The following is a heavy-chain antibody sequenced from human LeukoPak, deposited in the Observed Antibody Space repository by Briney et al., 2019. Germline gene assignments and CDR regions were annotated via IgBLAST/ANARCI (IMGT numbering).Heavy chain of an antibody. CDR3: ARGTYGDYDY. Sequence: GGSLRLSCAASGFTFSSYSMNWVRQAPGKGLEWVSYISSSGGTIYYTDSVKGQFTISRDNAKNSLYLQMNSLRAEDTAVYYCARGTYGDYDYWGQGTLVTVSS. D-gene: IGHD4-17*01. CDR2: ISSSGGTI. CDR1: GFTFSSYS. J-gene: IGHJ4*02. V-gene: IGHV3-48*04.